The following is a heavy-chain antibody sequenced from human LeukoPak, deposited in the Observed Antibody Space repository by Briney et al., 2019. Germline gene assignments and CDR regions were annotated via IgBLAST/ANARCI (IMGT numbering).Heavy chain of an antibody. J-gene: IGHJ6*02. V-gene: IGHV3-30*18. CDR1: GFTFSSYG. CDR3: AKDRLTGPSRPYGVDV. Sequence: GGSLRLSCAASGFTFSSYGMHWVRQAPGKGLEWVAVISYDGSNKYYADSVKGRFTISRDNSKNTLYLQMNSLRAEDTPVYYCAKDRLTGPSRPYGVDVWGQGTTVTVSS. CDR2: ISYDGSNK. D-gene: IGHD3-16*01.